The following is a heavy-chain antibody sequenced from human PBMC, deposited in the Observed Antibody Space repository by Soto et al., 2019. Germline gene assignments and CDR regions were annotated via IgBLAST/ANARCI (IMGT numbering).Heavy chain of an antibody. CDR2: ISSSGSTI. Sequence: GGSLRLSCAASGFTFRSYEMNWVRQAPGKGLEWFSYISSSGSTIYYADSVKGRFTISRDNAKNSLYLQMNSLRAEDTAVYYCARFGYYYDSSGYPKPFDYWGQGTLVTVSS. CDR3: ARFGYYYDSSGYPKPFDY. CDR1: GFTFRSYE. J-gene: IGHJ4*02. D-gene: IGHD3-22*01. V-gene: IGHV3-48*03.